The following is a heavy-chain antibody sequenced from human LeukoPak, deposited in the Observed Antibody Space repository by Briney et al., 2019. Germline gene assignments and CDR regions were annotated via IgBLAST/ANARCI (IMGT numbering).Heavy chain of an antibody. J-gene: IGHJ4*02. CDR2: ISWNSGSI. V-gene: IGHV3-9*03. CDR3: AKGAYYDFWSGYFHFDY. D-gene: IGHD3-3*01. Sequence: PGGSLRLSCAASGFTFDDYAMHWVRQAHGKGLEWVSGISWNSGSIGYADSVKGRFTISRDNAKNSLYLQMNSLRAEDMALYYCAKGAYYDFWSGYFHFDYWGQGTLVTVSS. CDR1: GFTFDDYA.